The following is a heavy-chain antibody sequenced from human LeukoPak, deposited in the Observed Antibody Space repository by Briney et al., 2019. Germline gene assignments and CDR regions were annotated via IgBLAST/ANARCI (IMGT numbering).Heavy chain of an antibody. V-gene: IGHV3-74*01. Sequence: GGSLRLSCAASGFTFSSYSMNWVRQAPGKGLVWVSRINSDASTTSYADSVKGRFTISRDNAKNTLHLQMNSLRAEDTAVYYCTRVAGSGSVDWGQGTLVTVSS. CDR2: INSDASTT. J-gene: IGHJ4*02. CDR3: TRVAGSGSVD. D-gene: IGHD1-26*01. CDR1: GFTFSSYS.